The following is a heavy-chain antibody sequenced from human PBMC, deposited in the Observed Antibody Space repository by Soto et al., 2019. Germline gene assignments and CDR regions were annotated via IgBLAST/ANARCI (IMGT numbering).Heavy chain of an antibody. CDR3: ATMDLRQYYFAY. CDR2: IKSRADGGET. D-gene: IGHD3-10*01. J-gene: IGHJ4*02. CDR1: DFTFTSAW. V-gene: IGHV3-15*07. Sequence: DVQLVESGGGLVKPGGSLRLSCAASDFTFTSAWMNWLRQAPGKGLEWVGRIKSRADGGETHYATPVRGRFTVSRDDSKSTLHLQINSLTTEDTAVYYCATMDLRQYYFAYWGQGTLVTVSS.